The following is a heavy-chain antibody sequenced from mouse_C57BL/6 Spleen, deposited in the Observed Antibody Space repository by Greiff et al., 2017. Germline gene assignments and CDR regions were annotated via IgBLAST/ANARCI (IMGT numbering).Heavy chain of an antibody. J-gene: IGHJ2*01. Sequence: QVQLQQPGAELVKPGASVKLSCKASGYTFTSYWMLWVKQRPGQGLEWIGMIHPNSGSTNYNEKFKSKATLTVDKSSSTAYMQLSSLTSEDSAVYYCAIYDYDDGFDYWGQGTTLTVSS. D-gene: IGHD2-4*01. CDR3: AIYDYDDGFDY. V-gene: IGHV1-64*01. CDR2: IHPNSGST. CDR1: GYTFTSYW.